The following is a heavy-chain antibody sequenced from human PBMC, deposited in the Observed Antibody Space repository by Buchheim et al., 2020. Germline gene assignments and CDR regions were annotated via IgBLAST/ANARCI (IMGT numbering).Heavy chain of an antibody. CDR1: GFTFSSYA. CDR3: AKGRAISSSSGYGLFDY. J-gene: IGHJ4*02. D-gene: IGHD3-22*01. CDR2: ISGSGGST. Sequence: EVQLLESGGGLVQPGGSLRLSCAASGFTFSSYAMSWVRQAPGKGLEWVSAISGSGGSTYYADSVKGRFTISRANSKNTLYLQMNSLRAEDTAVYYCAKGRAISSSSGYGLFDYWGQGTL. V-gene: IGHV3-23*01.